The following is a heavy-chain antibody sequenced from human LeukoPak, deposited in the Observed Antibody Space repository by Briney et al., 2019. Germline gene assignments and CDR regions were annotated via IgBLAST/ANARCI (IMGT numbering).Heavy chain of an antibody. CDR2: ISGSGGST. Sequence: GGSLRLSCAASGFTFSSYAMSWVRQAPGKGLEWVSAISGSGGSTYYANSVKGRFTISRDTSKNTLYLQMNSLRAEDTAIYYCARERSGSCYSPNDYWGQGTLVTVSS. V-gene: IGHV3-23*01. CDR1: GFTFSSYA. D-gene: IGHD2-15*01. CDR3: ARERSGSCYSPNDY. J-gene: IGHJ4*02.